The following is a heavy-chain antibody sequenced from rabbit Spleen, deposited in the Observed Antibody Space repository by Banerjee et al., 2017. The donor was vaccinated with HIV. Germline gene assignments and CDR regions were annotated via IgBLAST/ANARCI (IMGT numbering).Heavy chain of an antibody. CDR2: IYTAIDGIT. V-gene: IGHV1S40*01. CDR3: ARDAGTSFSTYGMDL. D-gene: IGHD8-1*01. CDR1: GFSFSTSYH. Sequence: QSLEESGGDLVKPGASLTLTCTASGFSFSTSYHMCWVRQAPGKGLEWIACIYTAIDGITHYASWAKGRFTISKTSSTTVTLQMTSLTAADTATYFCARDAGTSFSTYGMDLWGPGTLVTVS. J-gene: IGHJ6*01.